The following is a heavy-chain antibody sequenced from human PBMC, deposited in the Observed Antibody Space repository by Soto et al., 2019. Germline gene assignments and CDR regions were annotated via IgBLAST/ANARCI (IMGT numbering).Heavy chain of an antibody. J-gene: IGHJ4*02. Sequence: GGCPEIGSAACGFRLKFSSIPWVRPDPGKGLEWVALISYDGSDKDYADSVKGRFTISRDNSRNTLFLQMNSLRAEDTAVYYCARDYYKYYDSSGYYRSPAYWGQGTLVTVSS. CDR1: GFRLKFSS. D-gene: IGHD3-22*01. CDR2: ISYDGSDK. V-gene: IGHV3-30-3*01. CDR3: ARDYYKYYDSSGYYRSPAY.